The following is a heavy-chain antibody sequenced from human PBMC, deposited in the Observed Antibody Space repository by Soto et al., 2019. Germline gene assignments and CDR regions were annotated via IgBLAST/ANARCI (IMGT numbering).Heavy chain of an antibody. J-gene: IGHJ4*02. CDR2: ISGSGSPI. D-gene: IGHD5-18*01. CDR1: GFIFSPYS. CDR3: ARVRGHSYGYADY. V-gene: IGHV3-48*02. Sequence: EVQLVESGGDLVQPGGSLRLSCAASGFIFSPYSMNWVRQAPGKGLEWVAFISGSGSPIYYADSVKGRFTISRDNAKNSLYLQMNSLRDEDTAVYYCARVRGHSYGYADYWGQGTLVQVSS.